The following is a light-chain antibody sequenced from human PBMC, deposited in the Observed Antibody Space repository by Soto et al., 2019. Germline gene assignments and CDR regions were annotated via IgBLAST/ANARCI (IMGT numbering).Light chain of an antibody. CDR1: RSLVYSDGNAY. J-gene: IGKJ1*01. CDR2: KAS. V-gene: IGKV2-30*01. Sequence: DVVMTQSPLSLPVTLGQPASISCRSSRSLVYSDGNAYLNWFHQRPGQSPRRLIYKASNRDSGVPARFSGSGSGTYFTLHINRVEAEDVGVYYCMQGTHWPPTFGRGNRVEIE. CDR3: MQGTHWPPT.